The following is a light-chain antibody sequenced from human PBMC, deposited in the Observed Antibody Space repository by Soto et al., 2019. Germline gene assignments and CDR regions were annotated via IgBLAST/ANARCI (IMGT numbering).Light chain of an antibody. V-gene: IGLV1-51*01. CDR3: GTWDSSLSAGQV. CDR1: SSNIGNNY. CDR2: DNN. Sequence: HSVLRSPPSLSAPPGQKVSISCSRSSSNIGNNYASCYHQHPWTAPKLLIYDNNKRPSGIPDRFSGSEAGTSAILGINGLQTGDEADYYCGTWDSSLSAGQVFGTGTKVTVL. J-gene: IGLJ1*01.